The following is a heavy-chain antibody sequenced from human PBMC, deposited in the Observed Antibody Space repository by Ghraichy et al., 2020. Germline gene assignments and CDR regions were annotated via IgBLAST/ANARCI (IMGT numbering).Heavy chain of an antibody. CDR3: ARDLWSSGWYIGSPYNWFDA. J-gene: IGHJ5*02. CDR2: IYYSGST. D-gene: IGHD6-19*01. V-gene: IGHV4-61*01. CDR1: GGSVSSGSYY. Sequence: SETLSLTCTVSGGSVSSGSYYWSWIRQPPGKGLEWIGYIYYSGSTNYNPSLKSRVTISVDTSKNQFSLKLSSVTAADTAVYYCARDLWSSGWYIGSPYNWFDAGGQGTLVTVSS.